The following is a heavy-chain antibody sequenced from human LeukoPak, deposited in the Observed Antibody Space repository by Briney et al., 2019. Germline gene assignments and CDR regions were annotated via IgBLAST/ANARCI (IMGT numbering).Heavy chain of an antibody. D-gene: IGHD3-16*01. J-gene: IGHJ4*02. Sequence: SETLSLTCTVSGGSLHNYYWSWIRQPPGKGVEWIGYIDYSGSTNYNPSLKSRVTISVDTSQNQFSLKLSSVTAADTAVYYCARDRALGSGKYYFDYWGQGTLVTVSA. CDR3: ARDRALGSGKYYFDY. CDR1: GGSLHNYY. V-gene: IGHV4-59*01. CDR2: IDYSGST.